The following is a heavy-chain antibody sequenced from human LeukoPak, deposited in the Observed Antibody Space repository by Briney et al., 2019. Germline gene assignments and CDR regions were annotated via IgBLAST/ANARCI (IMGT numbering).Heavy chain of an antibody. CDR2: INHSGST. CDR3: ARELGTNSLAFDY. Sequence: SETLSLTCAVYGGSFSGYYWSWIRQPPGKGLEWIGEINHSGSTNYNPSLKSRVTISVDTSKNQFSLKLSSVTAADTAVYYCARELGTNSLAFDYWGQGTLVTVSS. J-gene: IGHJ4*02. D-gene: IGHD4-23*01. V-gene: IGHV4-34*01. CDR1: GGSFSGYY.